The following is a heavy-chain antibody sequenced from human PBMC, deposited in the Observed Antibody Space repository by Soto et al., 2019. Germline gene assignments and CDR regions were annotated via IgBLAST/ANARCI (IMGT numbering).Heavy chain of an antibody. CDR1: GFTFSSYA. V-gene: IGHV3-30-3*01. CDR3: ARETLLAVAGSFDY. J-gene: IGHJ4*02. D-gene: IGHD6-19*01. CDR2: ISYDGSNK. Sequence: GGSLRLSCAASGFTFSSYAMHWVRQAPGKGLEWVAVISYDGSNKYYADSVKGRFTISRDNSKNTLYLQMNSLRAEDTAVYYCARETLLAVAGSFDYWGQGTLVTVSS.